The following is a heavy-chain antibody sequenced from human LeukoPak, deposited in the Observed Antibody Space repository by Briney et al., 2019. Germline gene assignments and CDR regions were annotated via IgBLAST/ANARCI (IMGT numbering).Heavy chain of an antibody. J-gene: IGHJ4*02. CDR3: ARRVYSGFSVDF. Sequence: GESLKIYCKGSGYTFTNYWIAWVRQMPAKGLAWMGIIYAGDSDTRYSPSFQGQVTISADRSLSTAYLQWGSLKASGPARYYRARRVYSGFSVDFWGQGTLVTVSS. CDR2: IYAGDSDT. V-gene: IGHV5-51*01. D-gene: IGHD3-22*01. CDR1: GYTFTNYW.